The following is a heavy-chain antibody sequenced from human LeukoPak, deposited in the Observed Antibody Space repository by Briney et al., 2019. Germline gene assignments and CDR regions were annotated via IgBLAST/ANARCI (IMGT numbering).Heavy chain of an antibody. V-gene: IGHV4-38-2*01. Sequence: SETLSLTCGVSGYSIRTGYYWGWVRQPPGKDLEWIGSVYHSGSTYYNPSLKSRVNILVDTSKNQFSLSLTSVTAADTAVYYCARAYFSVGAFDIWGQGTMVTVSS. D-gene: IGHD2/OR15-2a*01. J-gene: IGHJ3*02. CDR1: GYSIRTGYY. CDR3: ARAYFSVGAFDI. CDR2: VYHSGST.